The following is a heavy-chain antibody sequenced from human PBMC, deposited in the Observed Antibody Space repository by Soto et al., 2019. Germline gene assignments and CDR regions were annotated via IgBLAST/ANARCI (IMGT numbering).Heavy chain of an antibody. CDR3: ARHDYYYYGMDV. V-gene: IGHV4-59*08. J-gene: IGHJ6*02. CDR2: IYYSGST. CDR1: GGSISSYY. Sequence: QVQLQESGPGLVKPTETLSLTCTVSGGSISSYYWSWIRQPPGKGLEWIGYIYYSGSTNYNPSLKSRVTISVDTSKNQFSLKLSSVTAADTAVYYCARHDYYYYGMDVWGQGTTVTVSS.